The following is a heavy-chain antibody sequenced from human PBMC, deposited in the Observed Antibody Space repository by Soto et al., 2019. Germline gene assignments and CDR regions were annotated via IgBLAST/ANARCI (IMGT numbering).Heavy chain of an antibody. CDR3: ARDLFRTYYDILTGPTHLDY. J-gene: IGHJ4*02. CDR1: GYTFTSYG. V-gene: IGHV1-18*04. Sequence: ASVKVSCKASGYTFTSYGISWVRQAPGQGLEWMGWISAYNGNTNYAQKLQGRVTMTTDTSTSTAYMELRSLRSDDTAVYYCARDLFRTYYDILTGPTHLDYWGQGTLVTFSS. CDR2: ISAYNGNT. D-gene: IGHD3-9*01.